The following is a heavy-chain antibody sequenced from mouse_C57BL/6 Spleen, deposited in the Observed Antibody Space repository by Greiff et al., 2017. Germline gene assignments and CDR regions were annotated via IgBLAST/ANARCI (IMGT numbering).Heavy chain of an antibody. D-gene: IGHD1-1*01. J-gene: IGHJ3*01. Sequence: DVQLVESEGGLVQPGSSMKLSCTASGFTFSDYYMAWVRQVPEKGLEWVANINYDGSSTYYLDSLKSRFIISRDNAKNILYLQMSSLKSEDTATYYCARGEDYYGSSSFAYWGQGTLVTVSA. CDR1: GFTFSDYY. CDR3: ARGEDYYGSSSFAY. V-gene: IGHV5-16*01. CDR2: INYDGSST.